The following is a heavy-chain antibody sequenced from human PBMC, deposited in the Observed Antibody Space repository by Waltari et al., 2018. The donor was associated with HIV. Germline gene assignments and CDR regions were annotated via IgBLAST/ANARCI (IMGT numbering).Heavy chain of an antibody. CDR3: ARAFMIRGTGAFDI. J-gene: IGHJ3*02. V-gene: IGHV3-48*03. CDR2: ISSSGSTI. D-gene: IGHD3-10*01. CDR1: GFTCSSYD. Sequence: EVKVVESGGGLVQPGGSLRLSCAASGFTCSSYDMNWVRQAPGKGLEWVSYISSSGSTIYFADSVKGRFTMSRDNAKNSLYLRMNSLRAEDTTVYYCARAFMIRGTGAFDIWGQGTMVTVSS.